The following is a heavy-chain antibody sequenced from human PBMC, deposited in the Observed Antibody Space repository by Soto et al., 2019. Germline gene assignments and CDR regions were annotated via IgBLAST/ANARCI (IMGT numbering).Heavy chain of an antibody. J-gene: IGHJ6*02. CDR2: INPSGGST. D-gene: IGHD6-13*01. CDR3: ARDRAAAVGNYYYGMDV. V-gene: IGHV1-46*01. Sequence: AASVKVSCKASGYTFTSYYMHWVRQAPGQGLEWMGIINPSGGSTSYAQKFQGRVTMTRDTSTSTVYMELSSLRSEDTAVYYCARDRAAAVGNYYYGMDVWGQGTTVTVSS. CDR1: GYTFTSYY.